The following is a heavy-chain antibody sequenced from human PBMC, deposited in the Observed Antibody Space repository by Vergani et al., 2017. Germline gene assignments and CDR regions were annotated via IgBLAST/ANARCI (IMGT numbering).Heavy chain of an antibody. D-gene: IGHD3-9*01. CDR2: IKSDGSIT. J-gene: IGHJ5*02. V-gene: IGHV3-74*03. CDR1: GFSFNSYW. Sequence: DVHLAESGGGFFQPGGSLRLSCSASGFSFNSYWIHWVRQVPGKGLLWVSRIKSDGSITAYADSVKGRFTISRDNAQNTLYLQMNSLRVEDTGVYYCARARXIETCYMSNWLDTWGQGTLVTVSS. CDR3: ARARXIETCYMSNWLDT.